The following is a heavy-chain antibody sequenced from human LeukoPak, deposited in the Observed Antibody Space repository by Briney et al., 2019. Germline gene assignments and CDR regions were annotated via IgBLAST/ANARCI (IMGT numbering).Heavy chain of an antibody. J-gene: IGHJ4*02. D-gene: IGHD5-12*01. CDR2: IRSEAHDTTP. CDR3: SRAAGYDFILEY. V-gene: IGHV3-49*03. CDR1: GFTFGDYG. Sequence: GGSLRLSCKASGFTFGDYGMSWFRQAPGKGLEWVGFIRSEAHDTTPQYGASVKGRFTISKDDSRRTAFLQMSSLKTEDTAVYYCSRAAGYDFILEYWGQGTLVTVSS.